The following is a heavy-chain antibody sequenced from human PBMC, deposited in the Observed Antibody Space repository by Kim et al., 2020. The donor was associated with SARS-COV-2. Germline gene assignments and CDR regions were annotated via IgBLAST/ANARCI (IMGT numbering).Heavy chain of an antibody. CDR1: GFDFSKQA. D-gene: IGHD5-18*01. V-gene: IGHV3-23*01. CDR3: ATPPPGWIQLYSGIDS. J-gene: IGHJ4*02. Sequence: GGSLRLSCVASGFDFSKQAMGWVRQAPGKGLEWVSSISSRGGNKYYADSVKGRFTISRDNSNNTLFLQMTSLGAGDTAVYYCATPPPGWIQLYSGIDSWGQGTLVAVSS. CDR2: ISSRGGNK.